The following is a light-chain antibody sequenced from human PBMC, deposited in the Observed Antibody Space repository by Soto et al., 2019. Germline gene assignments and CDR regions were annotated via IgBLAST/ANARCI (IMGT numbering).Light chain of an antibody. CDR2: SAS. V-gene: IGKV1-39*01. J-gene: IGKJ3*01. CDR3: QQSYSGPFT. Sequence: DIQMTQSPSSLSASVGDRVTITCRASQSISGYLNWYRQKPGKAPELLIYSASILQSGVPSRFSGSGSGTDFTLTISSLQPEDFAAYYCQQSYSGPFTFGPGTKLDSK. CDR1: QSISGY.